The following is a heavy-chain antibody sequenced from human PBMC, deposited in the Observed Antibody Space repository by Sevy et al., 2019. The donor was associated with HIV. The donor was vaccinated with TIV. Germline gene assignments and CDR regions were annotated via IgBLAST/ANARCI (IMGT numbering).Heavy chain of an antibody. Sequence: SETLSLSCAVYGGSFSGYYWSWIRQPPGKGLEWIGEINHSGSTNYKPSLKSRVSISVDTSKNQFSLKLSSVTAADTVVYYCASIAGFNDFWSGYGYNWFDPWGQGTLVTVSS. CDR3: ASIAGFNDFWSGYGYNWFDP. CDR2: INHSGST. V-gene: IGHV4-34*01. J-gene: IGHJ5*02. CDR1: GGSFSGYY. D-gene: IGHD3-3*01.